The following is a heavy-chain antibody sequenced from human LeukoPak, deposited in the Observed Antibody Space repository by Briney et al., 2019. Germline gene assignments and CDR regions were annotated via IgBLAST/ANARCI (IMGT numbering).Heavy chain of an antibody. CDR1: GFTFTIYA. V-gene: IGHV3-33*01. Sequence: PGRSLRLSCAASGFTFTIYAMHWVRQAPGKGLEWVALIWYDGSNKYYADSVKGRFTISRDDSKNTVYLQMNSLRAEDTAVYYCARPSAPWIQLWQDPLGYGMDVWGQGTTVTVSS. CDR2: IWYDGSNK. CDR3: ARPSAPWIQLWQDPLGYGMDV. J-gene: IGHJ6*02. D-gene: IGHD5-18*01.